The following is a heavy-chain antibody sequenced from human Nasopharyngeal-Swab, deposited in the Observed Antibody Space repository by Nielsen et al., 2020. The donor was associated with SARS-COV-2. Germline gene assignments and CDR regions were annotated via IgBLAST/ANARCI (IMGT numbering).Heavy chain of an antibody. CDR1: GFSLSRYA. J-gene: IGHJ4*02. V-gene: IGHV3-23*01. Sequence: GESLKISFASSGFSLSRYAMSWVRQAAGTGLEWVSAISGSGGSTYYADSVKGRFTISRDNSKNTLYLQMNSLRAEDTAVYYCAKDRHHSTMIVVVTYYFDYWGQGTLVTVSS. CDR3: AKDRHHSTMIVVVTYYFDY. D-gene: IGHD3-22*01. CDR2: ISGSGGST.